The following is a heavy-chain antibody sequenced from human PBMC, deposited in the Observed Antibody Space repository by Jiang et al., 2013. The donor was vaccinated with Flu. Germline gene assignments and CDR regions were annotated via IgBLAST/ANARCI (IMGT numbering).Heavy chain of an antibody. CDR3: ARDLTATTVTIY. CDR2: ISYDEAI. V-gene: IGHV3-30-3*01. J-gene: IGHJ4*02. Sequence: GKGTWSGWRVISYDEAINTTQTPSKGRFTISRDNSKNTLYLQMNSLRAEDTAVYYCARDLTATTVTIYWGQGTLVTVSS. D-gene: IGHD4-17*01.